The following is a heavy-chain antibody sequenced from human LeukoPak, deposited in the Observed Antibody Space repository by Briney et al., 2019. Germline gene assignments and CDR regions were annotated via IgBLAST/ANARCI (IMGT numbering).Heavy chain of an antibody. CDR3: ARVSNSGWGSRFDP. CDR1: GGSISSSSHY. Sequence: SETLSLTCTVSGGSISSSSHYWGWIRQSPGKGLEWIGSIFYSGSTFYNPSLKSRVTILVDTSKNEFSLKLSSVTAEDTAVYYCARVSNSGWGSRFDPWGQGTLVTVSS. D-gene: IGHD6-19*01. J-gene: IGHJ5*02. CDR2: IFYSGST. V-gene: IGHV4-39*07.